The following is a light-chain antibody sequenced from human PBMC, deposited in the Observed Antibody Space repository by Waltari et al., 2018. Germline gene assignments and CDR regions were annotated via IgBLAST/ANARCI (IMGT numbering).Light chain of an antibody. CDR1: QGISSY. J-gene: IGKJ1*01. Sequence: AIRMTQSPSSLSASTGDRVTITCRASQGISSYLAWYQQKPGKAPKRLIYASSTLQSGVPSRFSGSGSGTEFTLTISCLQSEDFATYYCQQYYSYPVTFGQGTKVEIK. CDR3: QQYYSYPVT. CDR2: ASS. V-gene: IGKV1-8*01.